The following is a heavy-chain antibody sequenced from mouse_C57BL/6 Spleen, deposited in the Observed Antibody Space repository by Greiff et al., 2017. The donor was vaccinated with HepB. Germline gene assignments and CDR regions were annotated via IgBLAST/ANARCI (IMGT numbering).Heavy chain of an antibody. CDR2: IDPETGGT. Sequence: QVQLKQSGAELVRPGASVTLSCKASGYTFTDYEMHWVKQTPVHGLEWIGAIDPETGGTAYNQKFKGKAKLTADKSSSTAYMELRSLTSEDSAVYYCTGCYYSNYEAWFAYWGQGTLVTVSA. J-gene: IGHJ3*01. D-gene: IGHD2-5*01. CDR1: GYTFTDYE. CDR3: TGCYYSNYEAWFAY. V-gene: IGHV1-15*01.